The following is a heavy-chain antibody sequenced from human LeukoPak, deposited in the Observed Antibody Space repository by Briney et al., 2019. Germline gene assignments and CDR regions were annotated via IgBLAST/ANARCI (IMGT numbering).Heavy chain of an antibody. V-gene: IGHV3-23*01. Sequence: GGSLRLSCAASGFSFSDNAMTWVRQAPGKGLEWVAVISSGGNTKYADSEKGRFSISRDNSKNTLYLQMNSLRAEDTAVYYCAKHLGGNYFDRPFDYWGQGTLVTVSS. CDR2: ISSGGNT. J-gene: IGHJ4*02. CDR3: AKHLGGNYFDRPFDY. CDR1: GFSFSDNA. D-gene: IGHD3-16*01.